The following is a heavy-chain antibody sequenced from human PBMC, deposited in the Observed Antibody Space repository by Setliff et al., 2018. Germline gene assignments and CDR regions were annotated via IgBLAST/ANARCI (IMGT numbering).Heavy chain of an antibody. Sequence: KTSETLSLTCGVSGYSISSGYYWGWIRQPPGKGLEWIGSIYRTGTTHYNPSLKSRVAMSVDTSKNQYSLKLSSVTAADTAVYYCARFRRGVALGWFDPWGQGTLVTVSS. CDR2: IYRTGTT. V-gene: IGHV4-38-2*01. CDR1: GYSISSGYY. J-gene: IGHJ5*02. CDR3: ARFRRGVALGWFDP. D-gene: IGHD3-10*01.